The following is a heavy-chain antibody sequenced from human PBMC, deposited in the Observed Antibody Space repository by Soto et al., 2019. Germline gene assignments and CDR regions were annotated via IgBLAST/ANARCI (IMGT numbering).Heavy chain of an antibody. CDR3: AKDHTINPNVAVAYHYFDY. D-gene: IGHD6-19*01. J-gene: IGHJ4*02. CDR2: ISGSGGST. V-gene: IGHV3-23*01. CDR1: GFTFSSYA. Sequence: EVQLLESGGGLVQPGGSLRLSCAASGFTFSSYAMSWVRQAPGKGLEWVSAISGSGGSTYYADSVKCRFTISRDNSKNTLYLQMNSLRAEDTAVYYCAKDHTINPNVAVAYHYFDYWGQGTLVTVAS.